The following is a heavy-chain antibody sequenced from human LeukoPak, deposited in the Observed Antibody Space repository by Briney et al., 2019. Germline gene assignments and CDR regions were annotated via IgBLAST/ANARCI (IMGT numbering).Heavy chain of an antibody. D-gene: IGHD3-22*01. J-gene: IGHJ4*02. V-gene: IGHV3-53*01. CDR1: GFTISTNY. CDR3: ARAPFYYDSSGYSYFDG. CDR2: MYTGGST. Sequence: GGSLRLSCAASGFTISTNYMSWVRQAPGKGLEWVPVMYTGGSTYYADSVKGRFTISRDNSKNTLYLQMNSLRAEDTALYYCARAPFYYDSSGYSYFDGWGQGTLVTVSS.